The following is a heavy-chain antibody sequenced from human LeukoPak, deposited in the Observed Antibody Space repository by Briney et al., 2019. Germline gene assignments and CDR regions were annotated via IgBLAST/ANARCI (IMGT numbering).Heavy chain of an antibody. V-gene: IGHV4-59*01. CDR2: IYYSGST. D-gene: IGHD3-22*01. Sequence: SETLSLTCTVSGDSIGSSYWNWIRQPPGKGLEWIGYIYYSGSTSYNPSLKSRATISVDTSKNQFSLKLSSVTAADTAVYYCARNHVYYYDSSGYYAMDVWGQGTTVTVSS. CDR1: GDSIGSSY. CDR3: ARNHVYYYDSSGYYAMDV. J-gene: IGHJ6*02.